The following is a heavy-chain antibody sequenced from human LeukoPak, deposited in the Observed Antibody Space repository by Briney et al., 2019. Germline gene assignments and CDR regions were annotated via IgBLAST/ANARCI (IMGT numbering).Heavy chain of an antibody. CDR1: GFTFSSYW. D-gene: IGHD2-2*01. CDR2: ISTDGSST. CDR3: ARDRYCTTTRCSDY. V-gene: IGHV3-74*03. J-gene: IGHJ4*02. Sequence: PGGSLRLSCAASGFTFSSYWMHWVRQAPGKGLVWVSRISTDGSSTTYADSVKGRFTISRDNAKNTLYLEMNSLSAEDTAVYYCARDRYCTTTRCSDYWGQGTLVTVSS.